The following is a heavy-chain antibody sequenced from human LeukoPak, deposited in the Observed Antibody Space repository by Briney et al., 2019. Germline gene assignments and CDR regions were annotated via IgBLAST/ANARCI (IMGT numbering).Heavy chain of an antibody. Sequence: PGGSLRLSCAASGFTFSSYAMSWVRQGPGKGLEWVSTISGIDGSTSYADSVKGRFTISRDNSKNTLHLQMNSLRAEDTAVYYCAKSGGDFWSGYYVYWGQGTLVTVSS. CDR1: GFTFSSYA. J-gene: IGHJ4*02. CDR3: AKSGGDFWSGYYVY. D-gene: IGHD3-3*01. CDR2: ISGIDGST. V-gene: IGHV3-23*01.